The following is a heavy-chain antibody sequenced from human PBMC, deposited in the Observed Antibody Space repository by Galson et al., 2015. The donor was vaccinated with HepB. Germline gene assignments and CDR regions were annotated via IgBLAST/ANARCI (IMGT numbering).Heavy chain of an antibody. CDR2: ISSSSSYI. CDR1: GFTFSNYS. J-gene: IGHJ6*03. CDR3: AKESVADYYYYYYMDV. D-gene: IGHD6-19*01. V-gene: IGHV3-21*04. Sequence: SLRLSCAASGFTFSNYSMNWVRQAPGKGLEWVSSISSSSSYIYYADSVKGRFTISRDNAKNTLYLQMNSLRAEDTAVYYCAKESVADYYYYYYMDVWGKGTTVTVSS.